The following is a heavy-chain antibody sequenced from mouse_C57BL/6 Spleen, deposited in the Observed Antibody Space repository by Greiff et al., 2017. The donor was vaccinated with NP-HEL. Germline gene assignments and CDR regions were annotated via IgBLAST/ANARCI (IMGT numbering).Heavy chain of an antibody. CDR2: ISSGGSYT. CDR3: ARSGNYYFDV. J-gene: IGHJ1*03. V-gene: IGHV5-6*01. CDR1: GFTFSSYG. D-gene: IGHD2-1*01. Sequence: EVQVVESGGDLVKPGGSLKLSCAASGFTFSSYGMSWVRQTPDKRLEWVATISSGGSYTYYPDSVKGRFTISRDNAKNTLYLQMSSLKSEDTAMYYCARSGNYYFDVWGTGTTVTVSS.